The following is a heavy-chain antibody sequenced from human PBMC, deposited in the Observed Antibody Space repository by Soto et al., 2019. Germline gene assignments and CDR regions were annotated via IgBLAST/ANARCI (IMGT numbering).Heavy chain of an antibody. CDR3: ARVKREGYCSGGSCPPADYYYYYYMDV. V-gene: IGHV6-1*01. J-gene: IGHJ6*03. CDR1: GDSVSSNSAA. D-gene: IGHD2-15*01. Sequence: SQTLSLTCAISGDSVSSNSAAWNWIRQSPSRGLEWLGRTYYRSKWYNDYAVSVKSRITINPDTSKNQFSLQLNSVTPEDTAVYYCARVKREGYCSGGSCPPADYYYYYYMDVWGKGTTVTVSS. CDR2: TYYRSKWYN.